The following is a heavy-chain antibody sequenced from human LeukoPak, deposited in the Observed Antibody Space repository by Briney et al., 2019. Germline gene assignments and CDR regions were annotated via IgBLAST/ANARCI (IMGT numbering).Heavy chain of an antibody. J-gene: IGHJ4*02. CDR3: ATYRQVLLPFES. Sequence: GGSLRLSCAASGSTFSSYGMHWVRQAPGKGLEWVAFIRYDGSNKYYADSVKGRFTISRDNSKSTLSLQVNSLRAEDTAIYYCATYRQVLLPFESWGQGTLVTVSS. D-gene: IGHD2-8*02. V-gene: IGHV3-30*02. CDR1: GSTFSSYG. CDR2: IRYDGSNK.